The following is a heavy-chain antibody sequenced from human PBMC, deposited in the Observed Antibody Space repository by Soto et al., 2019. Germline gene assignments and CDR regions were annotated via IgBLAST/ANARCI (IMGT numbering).Heavy chain of an antibody. CDR1: GFTFDDYT. Sequence: GGSLRLSCAASGFTFDDYTMHWVRQAPGKGLEWVSLISWDGGSTYYADSVKGRFTISRDNSKNSLYLQMNSLRTEDTALYYCAKLSSGYSDPFDYWGQGTLVTVSS. J-gene: IGHJ4*02. CDR2: ISWDGGST. D-gene: IGHD3-22*01. V-gene: IGHV3-43*01. CDR3: AKLSSGYSDPFDY.